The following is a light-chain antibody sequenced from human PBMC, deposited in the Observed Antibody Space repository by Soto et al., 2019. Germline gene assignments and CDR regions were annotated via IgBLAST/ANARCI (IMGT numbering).Light chain of an antibody. J-gene: IGKJ3*01. CDR1: QSIDSF. V-gene: IGKV1-39*01. CDR3: QQSYSSLLFT. CDR2: AAS. Sequence: DIQLTQSPSSLSASVGDRFTMTCRLSQSIDSFLNWYQQKPGKAPKLLIYAASTLQSGVPSRFSGSGSGTDFTLTISSLQPEDFATYYCQQSYSSLLFTFGPGTKVDIK.